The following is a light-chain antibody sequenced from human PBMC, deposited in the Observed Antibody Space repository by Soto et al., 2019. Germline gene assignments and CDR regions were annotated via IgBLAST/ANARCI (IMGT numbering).Light chain of an antibody. J-gene: IGLJ3*02. Sequence: QSVLTQPASVSGSPGQSITISCTGTSSDVGSYKLVSWYQQHPGKAPKLMIYEGSQRPSGVSNRFSVSKSGNTASLTISGLQAEDEADYYCCSYAGSNSWVFGGGTKVTVL. CDR1: SSDVGSYKL. V-gene: IGLV2-23*01. CDR2: EGS. CDR3: CSYAGSNSWV.